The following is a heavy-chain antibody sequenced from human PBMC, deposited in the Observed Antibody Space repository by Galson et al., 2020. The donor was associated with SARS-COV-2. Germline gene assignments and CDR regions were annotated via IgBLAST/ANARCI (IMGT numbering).Heavy chain of an antibody. V-gene: IGHV1-18*04. J-gene: IGHJ6*02. CDR2: ISAHNGDT. CDR3: ARDQYYDILTGLGPYFHGMDG. CDR1: GYSFISYG. D-gene: IGHD3-9*01. Sequence: ASVKVSCKASGYSFISYGFSWVRQAPGQGLEWMGWISAHNGDTNYAQKFQDRVTMTTDTSTSTAYMELRSLRSDYTAVYYCARDQYYDILTGLGPYFHGMDGWGQGTTVTVSS.